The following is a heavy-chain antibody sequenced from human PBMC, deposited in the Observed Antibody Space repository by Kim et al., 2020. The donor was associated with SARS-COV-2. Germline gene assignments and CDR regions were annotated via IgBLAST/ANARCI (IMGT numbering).Heavy chain of an antibody. V-gene: IGHV3-30-3*01. D-gene: IGHD1-26*01. Sequence: GGSLRLSCAASGFTFSSYAMHWVRQAPGKGLEWVAVISYDGSNKYYADSVKGRFTISRDNSKNTLYLQMNSLRAEDTAVYYCARVVGGSDFGYFDYWGQGTPGTVSS. CDR3: ARVVGGSDFGYFDY. CDR2: ISYDGSNK. J-gene: IGHJ4*02. CDR1: GFTFSSYA.